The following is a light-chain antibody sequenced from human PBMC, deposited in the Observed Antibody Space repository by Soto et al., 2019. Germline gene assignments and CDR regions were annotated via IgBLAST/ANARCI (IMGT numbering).Light chain of an antibody. V-gene: IGKV3-15*01. Sequence: ELVMTQSPATLSVSPGERATLSCRASQGVSTNLAWYQQKPGKAPRLLIYGASTRATGVPARFSGSGSGTEFTLTISSLQSDYFAVYYCQQYTNWTPWTFGQGPKVDVK. CDR3: QQYTNWTPWT. CDR2: GAS. CDR1: QGVSTN. J-gene: IGKJ1*01.